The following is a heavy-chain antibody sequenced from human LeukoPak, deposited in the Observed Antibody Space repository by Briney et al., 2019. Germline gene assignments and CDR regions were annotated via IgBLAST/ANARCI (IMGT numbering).Heavy chain of an antibody. CDR1: GFTFSSYAMH. CDR2: IYYSGST. Sequence: PGGSLRLSCAASGFTFSSYAMHWVRQAPGKGLEWIGSIYYSGSTYYNPSLKSRVTISVDTSKNQFSLKLSSVTAADTAVYYCARRVNYYDSSATYYFDYWGQGTLVTVSS. D-gene: IGHD3-22*01. CDR3: ARRVNYYDSSATYYFDY. J-gene: IGHJ4*02. V-gene: IGHV4-39*01.